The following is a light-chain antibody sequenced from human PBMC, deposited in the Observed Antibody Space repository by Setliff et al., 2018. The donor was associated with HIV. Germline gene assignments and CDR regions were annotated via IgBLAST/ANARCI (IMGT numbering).Light chain of an antibody. J-gene: IGLJ1*01. V-gene: IGLV2-23*02. CDR1: SSDVGNYNL. Sequence: QSVLTQPASVSGSPGQSITISCTGTSSDVGNYNLVSWYQQHPGKAPKLMIYEVSKRPSGVSNRFSGSKSGNTASLTISGLQAEDEADYYCCSYPGSSTYVVGTGTKGTVL. CDR2: EVS. CDR3: CSYPGSSTYV.